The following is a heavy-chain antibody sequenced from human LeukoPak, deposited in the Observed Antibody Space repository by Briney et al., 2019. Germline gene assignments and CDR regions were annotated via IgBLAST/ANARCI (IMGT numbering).Heavy chain of an antibody. CDR2: ISWNSGSI. J-gene: IGHJ4*02. D-gene: IGHD5-18*01. V-gene: IGHV3-9*01. CDR1: GFTVSSNY. Sequence: GGSLRLSCAASGFTVSSNYMSWVRQAPGKGLEWVSGISWNSGSIGYADSVKGRFTISRDNAKNSLYLQMNSLRAEDTALYYCAKGWAARASYFDYWGQGTLVTVSS. CDR3: AKGWAARASYFDY.